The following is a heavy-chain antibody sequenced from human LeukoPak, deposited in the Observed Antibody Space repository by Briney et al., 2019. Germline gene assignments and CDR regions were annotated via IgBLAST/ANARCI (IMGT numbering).Heavy chain of an antibody. V-gene: IGHV4-59*11. J-gene: IGHJ4*02. D-gene: IGHD2-21*02. CDR3: ARDRGAGDIYFDY. CDR2: IYYSGST. Sequence: SETLSLTCTVSGVSISSHYWSWIRQPPGKGLEWIGYIYYSGSTNYNPSLKSRVTISVDTSKNQFSLKLSSVTAADTAVYFCARDRGAGDIYFDYWGQGTLVTVSS. CDR1: GVSISSHY.